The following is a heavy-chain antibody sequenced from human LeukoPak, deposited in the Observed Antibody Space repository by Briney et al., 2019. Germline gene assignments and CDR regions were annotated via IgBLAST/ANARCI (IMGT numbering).Heavy chain of an antibody. Sequence: SETLSLTCTVSGDSISRYYWSWIRQPAGKGLEWIGRIYNGWIITYNPYLTSRVAMSIDTSNNQFSLRLRFVTAADTAVYYCARDKGTSYLSSFDYWGQGTLVTVSS. CDR1: GDSISRYY. CDR3: ARDKGTSYLSSFDY. V-gene: IGHV4-4*07. CDR2: IYNGWII. J-gene: IGHJ4*02. D-gene: IGHD6-6*01.